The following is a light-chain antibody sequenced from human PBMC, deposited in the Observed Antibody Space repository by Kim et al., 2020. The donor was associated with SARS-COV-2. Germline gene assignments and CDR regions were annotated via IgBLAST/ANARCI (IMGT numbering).Light chain of an antibody. J-gene: IGKJ4*01. CDR2: SAS. CDR1: QSLSSSY. Sequence: EIVLTQSPGTLSLSPGERATLSCRASQSLSSSYLAWYQQKPGQAPRHLIYSASSRATGIPDRFSGSGSGTDFTLTISRLEPEDFAVYYCQQYDSSPITFGGGTKVGIK. V-gene: IGKV3-20*01. CDR3: QQYDSSPIT.